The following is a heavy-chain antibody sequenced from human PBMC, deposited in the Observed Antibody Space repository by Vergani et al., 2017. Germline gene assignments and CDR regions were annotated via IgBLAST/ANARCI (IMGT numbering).Heavy chain of an antibody. V-gene: IGHV3-23*01. J-gene: IGHJ4*02. Sequence: EVQLLESGGGLVQPGGSLRLTCAASEFTFSNYAMNWVRQAPGKGLEWVSGIVGSGVSAYYTDSVKGRFTISRDNSKKMLFLQMNKLRTEDTAIYYCADGGGSGEENWWGERTLVTVSS. D-gene: IGHD3-10*01. CDR2: IVGSGVSA. CDR1: EFTFSNYA. CDR3: ADGGGSGEENW.